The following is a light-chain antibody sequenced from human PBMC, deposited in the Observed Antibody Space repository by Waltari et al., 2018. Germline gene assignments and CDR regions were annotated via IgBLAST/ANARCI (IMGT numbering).Light chain of an antibody. CDR2: EVD. CDR1: SSDVGGYNY. J-gene: IGLJ3*02. CDR3: SSYTSTINLGV. V-gene: IGLV2-14*01. Sequence: QSALTQPASVSGSPGQSITISCTGTSSDVGGYNYVSWYQQHPGKAPKLMIYEVDKRPSGVSNRFSGSKSGNTASLTISGLQAEDEADYYCSSYTSTINLGVFGGGTKLTVL.